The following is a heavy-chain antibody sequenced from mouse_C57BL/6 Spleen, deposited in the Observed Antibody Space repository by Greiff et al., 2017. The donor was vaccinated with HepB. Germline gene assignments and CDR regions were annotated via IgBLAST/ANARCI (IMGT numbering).Heavy chain of an antibody. J-gene: IGHJ1*03. CDR1: GYTFTDYN. Sequence: VQLQQSGPELVKPGASVKMSCKASGYTFTDYNMHWVKQSHGKSLEWIGYINPNNGGTSYNQKFKGKATLTVNKSSSTAYMQLSSLTSEDSAVYYCARSPVVATDWYFDVWGTGTTVTVSS. V-gene: IGHV1-22*01. CDR3: ARSPVVATDWYFDV. D-gene: IGHD1-1*01. CDR2: INPNNGGT.